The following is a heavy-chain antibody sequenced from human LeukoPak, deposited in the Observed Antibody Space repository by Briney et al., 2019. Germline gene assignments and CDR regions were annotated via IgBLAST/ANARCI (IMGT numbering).Heavy chain of an antibody. J-gene: IGHJ4*02. CDR2: IYHSGST. V-gene: IGHV4-38-2*02. CDR1: GYSISSGYY. Sequence: SETLSLTCTVSGYSISSGYYWGWIRQPPGKGLEWIGSIYHSGSTSYNPSLKSRVTISVDTSKNQFSLKLSSVTAADTAVYYCARPGRYFDWLAFDFWGQGTLVTVSS. CDR3: ARPGRYFDWLAFDF. D-gene: IGHD3-9*01.